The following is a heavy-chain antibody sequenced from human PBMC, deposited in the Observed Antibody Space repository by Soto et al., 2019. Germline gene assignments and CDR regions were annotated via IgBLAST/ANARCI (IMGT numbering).Heavy chain of an antibody. J-gene: IGHJ1*01. D-gene: IGHD2-15*01. CDR1: GFTFSGST. CDR2: IRSKANDYAT. Sequence: EVQLVQSGGGLVQPGGSLKLSCAASGFTFSGSTVHWVRQASGEGLQWVGRIRSKANDYATKYIASVKGRFTISRDDSRNTAYLQMSDLKTEDTAVYYCTGGYCTGGTCYSGYFQHGGQGALVTVFS. CDR3: TGGYCTGGTCYSGYFQH. V-gene: IGHV3-73*02.